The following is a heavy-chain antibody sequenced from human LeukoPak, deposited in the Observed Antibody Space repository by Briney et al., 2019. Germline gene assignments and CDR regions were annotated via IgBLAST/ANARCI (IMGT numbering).Heavy chain of an antibody. J-gene: IGHJ6*03. Sequence: GSSVKVSCKASGGTLSSYAISWVRQAPGQGLEWMGRIIPIFGTANYAQKFQGRVTITTDESTSTAYMELSSLRSEDTAVYYCARERSTSLHYYYYMDVWGKGTTVTVSS. D-gene: IGHD2-2*01. CDR1: GGTLSSYA. CDR3: ARERSTSLHYYYYMDV. V-gene: IGHV1-69*05. CDR2: IIPIFGTA.